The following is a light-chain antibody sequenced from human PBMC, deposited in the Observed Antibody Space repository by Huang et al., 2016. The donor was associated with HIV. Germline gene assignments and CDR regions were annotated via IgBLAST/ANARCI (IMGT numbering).Light chain of an antibody. CDR3: QQRFNGVT. CDR2: DAS. J-gene: IGKJ4*01. V-gene: IGKV3-11*01. Sequence: IVLTQSPATLSGYPGERVTLSCKASQDIGNYLAWYQQKLGQAPRLLIYDASKRATGIPVRFSGSGSGTDFTLSISSLEADDFAVYCCQQRFNGVTFGGGTKVEV. CDR1: QDIGNY.